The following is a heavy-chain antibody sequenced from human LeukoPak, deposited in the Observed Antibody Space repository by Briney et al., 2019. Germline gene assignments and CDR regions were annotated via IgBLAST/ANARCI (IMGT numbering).Heavy chain of an antibody. CDR3: ARDRALKQWLVLYYFDY. D-gene: IGHD6-19*01. J-gene: IGHJ4*02. CDR2: MNPNSGNT. CDR1: GYTFTSYD. V-gene: IGHV1-8*03. Sequence: ASVKVSCKASGYTFTSYDINWVRQATGQGLEWMGWMNPNSGNTGYAQKFQGRVTITRNTSISTAYMELSSLRSEDTAVYYCARDRALKQWLVLYYFDYWGQGTLVTVSS.